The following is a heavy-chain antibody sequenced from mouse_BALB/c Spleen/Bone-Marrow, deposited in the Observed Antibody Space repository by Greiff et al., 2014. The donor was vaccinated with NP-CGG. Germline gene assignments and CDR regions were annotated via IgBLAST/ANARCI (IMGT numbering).Heavy chain of an antibody. J-gene: IGHJ3*01. CDR1: GYTFTDYA. Sequence: VQLQQSGAELVRPGVSVKISCKGSGYTFTDYAMHWVKQSHAKSLEWIGVISTYYGDASYNRKFKGKATMTVDKSSSTAYMELARLTSEDSAIYYCAREGPWFAYWGQGTLVTVSA. V-gene: IGHV1S137*01. CDR3: AREGPWFAY. CDR2: ISTYYGDA.